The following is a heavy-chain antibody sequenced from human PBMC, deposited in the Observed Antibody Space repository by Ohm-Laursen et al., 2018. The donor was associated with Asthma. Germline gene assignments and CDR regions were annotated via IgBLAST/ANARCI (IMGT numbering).Heavy chain of an antibody. CDR2: IYYSGST. CDR3: ATWAVGPNGY. Sequence: SDTLSLTCTVSGGSITSSTYYWGWIRQPPGKGLEWIGTIYYSGSTYYNPSLKSRVTISVDTSKNQFSLKLTSVIAADTAVYYCATWAVGPNGYWGPGTLVTASS. CDR1: GGSITSSTYY. D-gene: IGHD1-26*01. J-gene: IGHJ4*02. V-gene: IGHV4-39*01.